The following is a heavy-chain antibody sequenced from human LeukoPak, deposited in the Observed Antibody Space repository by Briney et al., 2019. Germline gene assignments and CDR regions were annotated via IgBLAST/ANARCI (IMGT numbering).Heavy chain of an antibody. CDR2: INPSGGRT. J-gene: IGHJ4*02. Sequence: ASVKVSCKASGYTFTSYYMHWVRQVPGQGLEWMGVINPSGGRTSYAQKFQGRVTMTRDMSTSTVYMELSSLRSEDTAVYYCARGPGEGGSSGYYYGKPEDPAEYYFDYWGQGTLVTVSS. D-gene: IGHD3-22*01. CDR1: GYTFTSYY. CDR3: ARGPGEGGSSGYYYGKPEDPAEYYFDY. V-gene: IGHV1-46*01.